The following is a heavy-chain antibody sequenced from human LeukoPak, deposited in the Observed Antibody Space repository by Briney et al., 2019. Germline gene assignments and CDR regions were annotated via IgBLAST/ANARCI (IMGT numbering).Heavy chain of an antibody. V-gene: IGHV3-7*01. CDR3: ARDQGYYYYYMDV. CDR1: GFTFSSYW. Sequence: GGSLRLSCAASGFTFSSYWMSWVRQAPGKGLEWVANIKQDGSEKHYVDSVKGRFTISRDNAKNSLYLQMNSLRAEDTAVCYCARDQGYYYYYMDVWGKGTTVTVSS. CDR2: IKQDGSEK. J-gene: IGHJ6*03.